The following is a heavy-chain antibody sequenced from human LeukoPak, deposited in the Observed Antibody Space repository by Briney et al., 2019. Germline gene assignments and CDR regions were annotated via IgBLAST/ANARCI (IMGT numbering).Heavy chain of an antibody. Sequence: SVKVSCKASGGTFSSYAISWVRQAPGQGLEWMGRIIPILGIANYAQKFQGRVTITTDESTSTAYMELSSLRSEDTAVHYCAGRKLEYSSSSGYFDYWGQGTLVTVSS. CDR3: AGRKLEYSSSSGYFDY. CDR1: GGTFSSYA. D-gene: IGHD6-6*01. J-gene: IGHJ4*02. CDR2: IIPILGIA. V-gene: IGHV1-69*04.